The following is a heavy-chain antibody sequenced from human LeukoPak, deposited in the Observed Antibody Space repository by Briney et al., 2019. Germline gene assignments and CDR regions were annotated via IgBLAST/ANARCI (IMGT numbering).Heavy chain of an antibody. CDR3: ARGVYYDFWSVFDY. D-gene: IGHD3-3*01. V-gene: IGHV3-53*01. J-gene: IGHJ4*02. Sequence: GGSLRLSCAASGFTFSSYAVSWVRQPPGKGLEWVSVIYSGGSTYYADSVKGRFTISRDNSKNTLYLQMNSLRAEDTAVYYCARGVYYDFWSVFDYWGQGTLVTVSS. CDR2: IYSGGST. CDR1: GFTFSSYA.